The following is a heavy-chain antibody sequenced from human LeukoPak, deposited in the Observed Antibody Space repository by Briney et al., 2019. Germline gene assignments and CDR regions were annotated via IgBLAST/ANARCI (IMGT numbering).Heavy chain of an antibody. V-gene: IGHV3-23*01. CDR1: GFTFSTTA. J-gene: IGHJ4*02. CDR2: ISGSGDNTVMSGSGENT. Sequence: GGSLRLSCAASGFTFSTTAMGWVRQAPGKGLEWLSVISGSGDNTVMSGSGENTYYADSVTGRFTISRDNSRNTLYLQMNSLRGDDTAVYYCAKDVGKWESLHFFDYWGQGTLVTVSS. CDR3: AKDVGKWESLHFFDY. D-gene: IGHD1-26*01.